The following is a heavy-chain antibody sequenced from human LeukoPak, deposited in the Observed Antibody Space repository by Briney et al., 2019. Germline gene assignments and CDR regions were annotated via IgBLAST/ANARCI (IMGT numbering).Heavy chain of an antibody. CDR1: GYSFTNYW. CDR2: IYPGDSDT. J-gene: IGHJ4*02. Sequence: GESLKISCKGSGYSFTNYWIGWVRQMPGEGLEWMGIIYPGDSDTRYSPSFQGQVTISADKSISTAYLQRSSLKASDTAMYYCARAGYNSGWYEVDYWGQGTLVTVSS. CDR3: ARAGYNSGWYEVDY. D-gene: IGHD6-19*01. V-gene: IGHV5-51*01.